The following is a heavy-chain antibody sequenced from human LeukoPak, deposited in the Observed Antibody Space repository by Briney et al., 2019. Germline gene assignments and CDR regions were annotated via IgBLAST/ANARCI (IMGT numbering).Heavy chain of an antibody. CDR1: GGSISSGSYY. V-gene: IGHV4-61*02. CDR2: IYTSGST. D-gene: IGHD2-21*01. CDR3: ARANLYSLSYMDV. J-gene: IGHJ6*03. Sequence: PSQTLSLTCTVSGGSISSGSYYWSWIRQPAGKGLEWNGRIYTSGSTNYNPSLKSRVTISVDTSKNQFSLKLSSVTAADTAVYYCARANLYSLSYMDVRGKGATVTVSS.